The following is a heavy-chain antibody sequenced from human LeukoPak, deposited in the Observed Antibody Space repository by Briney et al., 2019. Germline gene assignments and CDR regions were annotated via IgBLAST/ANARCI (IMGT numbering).Heavy chain of an antibody. V-gene: IGHV1-69*04. CDR2: IIPILGIA. CDR1: GGTFSSYA. Sequence: SVKVSCKASGGTFSSYAISWVRQAPGQGLEWMGRIIPILGIANYAQKFQGRVTITADKSTSTAYMELSSLRSEDTAVYYCAGEGQQLWGLYNWFDPWGQGTLVTVSS. CDR3: AGEGQQLWGLYNWFDP. D-gene: IGHD6-13*01. J-gene: IGHJ5*02.